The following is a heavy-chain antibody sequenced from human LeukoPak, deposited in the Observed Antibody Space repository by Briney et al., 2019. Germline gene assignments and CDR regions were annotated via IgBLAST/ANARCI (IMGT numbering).Heavy chain of an antibody. Sequence: GGSLRLPCAASGFTFSRYCMSWVRQAPGKGLEWLATIKQDGNEKFYVDSVKGRFTISRDNAKNSLYLQMSSLRAEDTAIYYCARDGPDYGDFNWFAPWGQGTLVTVSS. CDR2: IKQDGNEK. D-gene: IGHD4-17*01. J-gene: IGHJ5*02. CDR1: GFTFSRYC. CDR3: ARDGPDYGDFNWFAP. V-gene: IGHV3-7*01.